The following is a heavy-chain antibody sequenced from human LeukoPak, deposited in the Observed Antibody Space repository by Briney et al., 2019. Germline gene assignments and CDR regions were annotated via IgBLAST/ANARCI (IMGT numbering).Heavy chain of an antibody. Sequence: SETLSLTCAVSGGSISSGGYSWSWIRQPPGKGLEWIGEINHSGSTNYNPSLKSRVTISVDTSKNQFSLKLSSVTAADTAVYYCARLAVATDAFDIWGQGTMVTVSS. CDR1: GGSISSGGYS. D-gene: IGHD5-12*01. CDR3: ARLAVATDAFDI. J-gene: IGHJ3*02. CDR2: INHSGST. V-gene: IGHV4-30-2*01.